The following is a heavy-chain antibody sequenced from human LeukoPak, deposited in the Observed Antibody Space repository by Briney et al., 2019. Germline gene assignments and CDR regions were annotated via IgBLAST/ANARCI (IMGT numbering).Heavy chain of an antibody. CDR3: ARVLGGRQLFDY. D-gene: IGHD3-16*01. CDR1: GYTFTGYY. Sequence: ASVKVSCKASGYTFTGYYMHWVRQAPGEGLEWMGWINPNSGGTNYAQKFQGRVTMTRDTSISTAYMELSRLRSDDTAVYYCARVLGGRQLFDYWGQGTLVTVSS. V-gene: IGHV1-2*02. CDR2: INPNSGGT. J-gene: IGHJ4*02.